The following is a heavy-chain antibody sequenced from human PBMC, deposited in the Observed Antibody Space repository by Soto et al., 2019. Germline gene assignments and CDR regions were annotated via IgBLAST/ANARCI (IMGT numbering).Heavy chain of an antibody. CDR2: IYYDGSNE. D-gene: IGHD2-15*01. V-gene: IGHV3-33*01. CDR1: EFTFSNFG. J-gene: IGHJ3*02. CDR3: ARVDVVVAADAFDI. Sequence: QVQLVESGGGVVQPGRSLRLSCAASEFTFSNFGMHWVRQAPGKGLECVAVIYYDGSNEYYADSVQGRFTISRDNSKNTLYLQMNSLRAEDTAVYYCARVDVVVAADAFDIWGQGTMVNVSS.